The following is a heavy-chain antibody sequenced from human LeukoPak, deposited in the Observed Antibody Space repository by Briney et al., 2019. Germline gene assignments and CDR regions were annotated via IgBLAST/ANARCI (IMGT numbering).Heavy chain of an antibody. V-gene: IGHV1-2*02. CDR3: ARDMGAVAATDTFDY. Sequence: ASVKVSCKASGYTFTSYDINWVRQATGQGLEWMGWINPNSGGTNYAQKFQGRVTMTRDTSISTAYMELSRLRSDDTAVYYCARDMGAVAATDTFDYWGQGTLVTVSS. J-gene: IGHJ4*02. CDR1: GYTFTSYD. CDR2: INPNSGGT. D-gene: IGHD6-19*01.